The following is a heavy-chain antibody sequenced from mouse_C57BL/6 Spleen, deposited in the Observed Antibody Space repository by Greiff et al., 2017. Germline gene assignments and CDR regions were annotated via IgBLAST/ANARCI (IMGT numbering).Heavy chain of an antibody. CDR1: GFSLTSYG. V-gene: IGHV2-5*01. CDR3: AKNTESYYAMDY. J-gene: IGHJ4*01. Sequence: QVQLKQSGPGLVQPSQCLSITCTASGFSLTSYGVHWVRQSPGKGLEWLGVIWRGGSTDYNAAFMSRLSISKDNSKSQVFIKMNSLQSDDTAVYYCAKNTESYYAMDYWGQGTSVTVSS. D-gene: IGHD1-1*01. CDR2: IWRGGST.